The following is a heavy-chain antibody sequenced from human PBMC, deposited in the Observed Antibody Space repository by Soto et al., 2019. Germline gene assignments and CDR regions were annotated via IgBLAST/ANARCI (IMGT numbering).Heavy chain of an antibody. CDR2: IYYSGST. Sequence: SETLSLTCTVSGGSISSSSYYWGWIRQPPGKGLEWIGSIYYSGSTYYNPSLKSRVTISVDTSKNQFSLKLSSVTAADTAVYYCARLSQGPVSWFDPWGQGTLVTVSS. CDR1: GGSISSSSYY. J-gene: IGHJ5*02. V-gene: IGHV4-39*01. CDR3: ARLSQGPVSWFDP.